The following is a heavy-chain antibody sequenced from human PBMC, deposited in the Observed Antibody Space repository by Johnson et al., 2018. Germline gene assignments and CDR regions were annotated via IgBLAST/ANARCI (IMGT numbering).Heavy chain of an antibody. D-gene: IGHD3-10*01. V-gene: IGHV3-30*18. J-gene: IGHJ6*02. CDR3: AKVKNYYPCDYYYGMDD. CDR1: GFIFSSYG. CDR2: ISYDGGQD. Sequence: QVQLVESGGGVVQPGGSLRLSCAASGFIFSSYGMHWVRQAPGKGLEWVAVISYDGGQDHYGDSVKGRFTISRDNSKKTLYLQMNSLRAEDTAVYYCAKVKNYYPCDYYYGMDDWGQGTTVTVSS.